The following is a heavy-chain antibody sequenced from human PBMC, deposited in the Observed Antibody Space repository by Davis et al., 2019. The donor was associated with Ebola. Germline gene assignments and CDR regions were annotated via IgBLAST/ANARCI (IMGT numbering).Heavy chain of an antibody. D-gene: IGHD3-22*01. CDR1: GGSISSSSYY. V-gene: IGHV4-61*05. CDR3: ARLSPYDSSGVDY. J-gene: IGHJ4*02. CDR2: IYYSGST. Sequence: MPSETLSLTCTVSGGSISSSSYYWSWIRQPPGKGLEWIGYIYYSGSTNYNPSLKSRVTISVDTSKNQFSLKLSSVTAADTAVYYCARLSPYDSSGVDYWGQGTLVTVSS.